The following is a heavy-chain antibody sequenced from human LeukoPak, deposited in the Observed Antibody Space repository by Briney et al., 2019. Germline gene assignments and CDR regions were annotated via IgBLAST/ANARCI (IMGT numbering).Heavy chain of an antibody. D-gene: IGHD2-15*01. CDR2: IYYSGST. CDR3: ARRYCSAGSCYSSFEY. CDR1: GGSISSYY. V-gene: IGHV4-59*08. Sequence: SETLSLTCTDTGGSISSYYWSWIRQPPGKGLEWIGYIYYSGSTNYNPSLKSRVTISVDTSKNQFSLKLSSATAADTAVYYCARRYCSAGSCYSSFEYWGQGSLVTVSS. J-gene: IGHJ4*02.